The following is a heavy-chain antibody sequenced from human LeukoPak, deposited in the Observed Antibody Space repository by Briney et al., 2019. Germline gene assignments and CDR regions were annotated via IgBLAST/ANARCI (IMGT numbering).Heavy chain of an antibody. CDR2: VNPNSGGT. Sequence: GASVKVSCKASGYTFTGYYMHWVRQAPGQGLEWMGWVNPNSGGTNYAQKFQGRVTMTRDTSISTAYMELSRLRSEDTAVYYCGRVKGEQQLVRFAPWGQGTLVTVSS. J-gene: IGHJ5*02. CDR1: GYTFTGYY. D-gene: IGHD6-13*01. CDR3: GRVKGEQQLVRFAP. V-gene: IGHV1-2*02.